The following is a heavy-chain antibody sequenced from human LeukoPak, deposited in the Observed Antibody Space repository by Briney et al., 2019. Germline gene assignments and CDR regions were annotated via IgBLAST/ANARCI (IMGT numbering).Heavy chain of an antibody. CDR2: ISWDGGST. Sequence: GGSLTLSCAASGFTFDDYGMSWVRQAPGKGREWVSLISWDGGSTYYADSVKGRFTISRDNSKNSLYLQMNSLRAEDTALYYCAKTRGDYAFHYWGQGTLVTVSS. CDR3: AKTRGDYAFHY. D-gene: IGHD2-21*02. CDR1: GFTFDDYG. J-gene: IGHJ4*02. V-gene: IGHV3-43D*03.